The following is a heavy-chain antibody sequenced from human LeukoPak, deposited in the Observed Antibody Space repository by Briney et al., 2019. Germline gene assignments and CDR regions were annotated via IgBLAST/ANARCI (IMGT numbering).Heavy chain of an antibody. CDR1: GGSISSSSYY. CDR3: ARHIRDIVLMSYVQAWFDP. V-gene: IGHV4-39*01. CDR2: IYYSGTT. J-gene: IGHJ5*02. D-gene: IGHD2-8*01. Sequence: SETLSLTCTVSGGSISSSSYYWGWIRQPPGKGLEWIGSIYYSGTTYYNASLKSRVTVSVDTSKNQFSLKLSSVTAADTAVYYCARHIRDIVLMSYVQAWFDPWGQGTLVTVSS.